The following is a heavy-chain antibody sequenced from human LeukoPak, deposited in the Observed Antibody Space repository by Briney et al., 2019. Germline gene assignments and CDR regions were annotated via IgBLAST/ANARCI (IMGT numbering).Heavy chain of an antibody. CDR1: GFTFSDYY. D-gene: IGHD3-22*01. CDR3: AREYYYDSSSDPFDY. CDR2: ISSSSSYT. V-gene: IGHV3-11*06. Sequence: PGGSLRLSCAASGFTFSDYYTSWIRQAPGKGLEWVSYISSSSSYTNYADSVKGRFTISRDNAKNSLYLQMNSLRAEDTAAYYCAREYYYDSSSDPFDYWGQGTLVTVSS. J-gene: IGHJ4*02.